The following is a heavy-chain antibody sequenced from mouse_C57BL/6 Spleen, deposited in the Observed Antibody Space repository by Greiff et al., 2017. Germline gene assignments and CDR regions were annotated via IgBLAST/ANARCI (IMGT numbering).Heavy chain of an antibody. CDR3: ARDHYYDPLYAMDY. J-gene: IGHJ4*01. Sequence: EVQVVESGGGLVKPGGSLKLSCAASGFTFSSYAMSWVRQTPEKRLEWVATISDGGSYTYYPDNVKGRFTISRDNAKNNLYLQMSHLKSEDTAMYYCARDHYYDPLYAMDYWGQGTSVTVSS. CDR1: GFTFSSYA. D-gene: IGHD2-4*01. V-gene: IGHV5-4*01. CDR2: ISDGGSYT.